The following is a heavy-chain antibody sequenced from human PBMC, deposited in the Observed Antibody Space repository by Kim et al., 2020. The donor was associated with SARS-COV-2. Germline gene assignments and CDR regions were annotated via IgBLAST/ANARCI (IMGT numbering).Heavy chain of an antibody. CDR1: GFIFSDYT. J-gene: IGHJ4*02. CDR3: ARDPSPRDSHELYFEN. CDR2: ITWDGNSQ. Sequence: GGSLRLSCEASGFIFSDYTMHWVRQPPGKGLEWVSLITWDGNSQYNEGSVRGRFTVSRDNSRDSLYLQMSGLRPDDTAVYYCARDPSPRDSHELYFENWGQWTLVTVSS. V-gene: IGHV3-43*01. D-gene: IGHD3-10*01.